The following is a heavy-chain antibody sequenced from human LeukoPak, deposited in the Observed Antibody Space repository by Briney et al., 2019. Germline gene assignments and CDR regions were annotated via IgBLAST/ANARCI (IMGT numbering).Heavy chain of an antibody. D-gene: IGHD6-19*01. CDR2: YDPEDGET. CDR1: GYTLTELS. Sequence: ASVKVSCKVSGYTLTELSMHWVRQAPGKGLEWMGVYDPEDGETIYAQKFQGRVTMTEDTSTDTAYLELSSLRSEDTAVYYCGSARGNPGAFDIWGQGTMVTVSS. J-gene: IGHJ3*02. V-gene: IGHV1-24*01. CDR3: GSARGNPGAFDI.